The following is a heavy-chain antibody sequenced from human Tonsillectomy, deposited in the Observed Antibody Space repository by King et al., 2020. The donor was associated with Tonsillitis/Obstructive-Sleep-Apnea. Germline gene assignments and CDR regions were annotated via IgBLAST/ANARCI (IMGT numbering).Heavy chain of an antibody. CDR2: ILSSSSYT. J-gene: IGHJ4*02. CDR1: GFTFSVYY. Sequence: VQLVESGGALVKPGGSLRLSCAASGFTFSVYYMSWIRQAPEKGLEWGSYILSSSSYTNYADSVKCRFTISRDNAKNSLYLQMNSLRAEDTAVYYCARGGASIAAVAYYFDYWGQGSLVTVSS. D-gene: IGHD6-13*01. CDR3: ARGGASIAAVAYYFDY. V-gene: IGHV3-11*05.